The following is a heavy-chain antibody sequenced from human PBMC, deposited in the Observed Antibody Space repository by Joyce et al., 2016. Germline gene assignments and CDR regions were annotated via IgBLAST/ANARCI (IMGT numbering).Heavy chain of an antibody. V-gene: IGHV3-21*01. CDR1: GFTFSSSS. CDR3: VRGGKDYSYSMDV. J-gene: IGHJ6*03. CDR2: INGNSYVI. Sequence: EVQLVESGGGLVKTGGSLRLSCAASGFTFSSSSMSWIRQGPGKGQGWVAAINGNSYVIFHADSVKGRCTVSRDNAKNTLYLQMNRLRVEDTAVVDCVRGGKDYSYSMDVWGQGTTVTVSS.